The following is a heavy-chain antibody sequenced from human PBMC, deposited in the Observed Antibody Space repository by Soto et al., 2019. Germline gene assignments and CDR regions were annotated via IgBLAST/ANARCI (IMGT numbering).Heavy chain of an antibody. Sequence: EVQLVETGGVVAHPGGSLRLSCAASELIFRDYSMHWVRQAPGKGLVWVSRDNSDGRGTIYGDSVKGGYTVYRDNAKKTLFMQVDSVIDDYTAIYYLARGAPHHAFDIWGQGTMVIVSS. CDR2: DNSDGRGT. J-gene: IGHJ3*02. V-gene: IGHV3-74*01. CDR3: ARGAPHHAFDI. CDR1: ELIFRDYS.